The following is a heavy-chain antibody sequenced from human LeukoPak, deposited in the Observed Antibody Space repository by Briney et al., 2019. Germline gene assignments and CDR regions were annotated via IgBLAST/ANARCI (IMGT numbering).Heavy chain of an antibody. D-gene: IGHD3-22*01. CDR2: ISSSSSYI. Sequence: GGSLRLTCAASGFTFTKYYMSWIRQAPGKGLEWVSYISSSSSYINYADSVKGRFTISRDNAKNSLYLQMNSLRAEDTAVYYCAREGDSRGYFDYWGQGTLVTVSS. V-gene: IGHV3-11*05. CDR3: AREGDSRGYFDY. CDR1: GFTFTKYY. J-gene: IGHJ4*02.